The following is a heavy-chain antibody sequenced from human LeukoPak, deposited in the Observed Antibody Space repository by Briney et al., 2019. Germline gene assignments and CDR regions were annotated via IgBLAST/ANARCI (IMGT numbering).Heavy chain of an antibody. Sequence: ASVKVSCKASGYTFTSYYMHWVRQAPGQGLEWMGIINPSGGSTGYAQKFQGRVTMTRDTSTSTVYMELSSLRSEDTAVYYCAKGLWFGELSSGSNYGMDVWGQGTTVTVSS. CDR1: GYTFTSYY. V-gene: IGHV1-46*01. CDR2: INPSGGST. D-gene: IGHD3-10*01. J-gene: IGHJ6*02. CDR3: AKGLWFGELSSGSNYGMDV.